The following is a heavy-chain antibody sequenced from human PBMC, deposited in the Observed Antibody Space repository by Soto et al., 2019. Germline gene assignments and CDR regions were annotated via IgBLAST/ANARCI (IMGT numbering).Heavy chain of an antibody. J-gene: IGHJ6*02. CDR3: ARVGSIAARQGWYYGMDV. Sequence: ASAISCWEGAGYGHASSSKDWEREAPGKRLEWMGWINAGNGNTKYSQKFQGRVTITRDTSASTAHMELSSLRSEDTAVYDCARVGSIAARQGWYYGMDVLGQGTTVTVS. D-gene: IGHD6-6*01. CDR2: INAGNGNT. CDR1: GYGHASSS. V-gene: IGHV1-3*01.